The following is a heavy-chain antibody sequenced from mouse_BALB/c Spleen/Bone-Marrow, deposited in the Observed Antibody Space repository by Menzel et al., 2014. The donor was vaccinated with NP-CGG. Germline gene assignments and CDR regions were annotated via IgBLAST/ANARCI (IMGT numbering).Heavy chain of an antibody. V-gene: IGHV1S81*02. CDR2: INPSNGGT. J-gene: IGHJ4*01. CDR1: GYTFTSYY. D-gene: IGHD2-10*01. CDR3: TRRSLLSDYYSMDY. Sequence: QVQLQQSGAELVKPGASVKLSCKASGYTFTSYYLYWVKQRPGQGLEWIGEINPSNGGTNFNERFKSKASLTVDKSSSTAYMHLNSLTSEDSAVYYCTRRSLLSDYYSMDYWGQGTSVTVSS.